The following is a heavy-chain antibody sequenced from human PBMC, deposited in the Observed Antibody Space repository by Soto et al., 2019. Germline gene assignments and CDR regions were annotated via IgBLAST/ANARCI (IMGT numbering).Heavy chain of an antibody. V-gene: IGHV3-9*01. D-gene: IGHD2-2*01. Sequence: GGSLRLSCTGSGFVFHDYAMHWVRQAPGKGLEWVSGVDYNSYNIDYAGSVKGRFTISRDNANNSLFLQMSSLRPEDTALYYCARATHEDQYYIDVWGKGISVTVSS. CDR3: ARATHEDQYYIDV. CDR2: VDYNSYNI. CDR1: GFVFHDYA. J-gene: IGHJ6*03.